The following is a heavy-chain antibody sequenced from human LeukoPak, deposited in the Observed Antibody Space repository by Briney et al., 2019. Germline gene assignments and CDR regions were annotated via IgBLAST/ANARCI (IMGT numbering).Heavy chain of an antibody. Sequence: GGSLRLSCAASGFTFSSCCMSWGRQAPGKGLEWVANIKEDGSEKNYVDSVKGRFTISRDNAENSLYLQMNSLRAEDTAVYYCARSCDWTFDYWGQGTLVTVSS. D-gene: IGHD1-1*01. CDR3: ARSCDWTFDY. CDR1: GFTFSSCC. J-gene: IGHJ4*02. V-gene: IGHV3-7*05. CDR2: IKEDGSEK.